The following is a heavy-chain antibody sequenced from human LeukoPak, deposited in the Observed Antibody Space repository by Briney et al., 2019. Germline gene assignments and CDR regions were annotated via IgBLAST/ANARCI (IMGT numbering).Heavy chain of an antibody. CDR1: GGSISSSSYY. V-gene: IGHV4-39*07. Sequence: SETLSLTCTVSGGSISSSSYYWGWIRQPPGKGLEWIGSIYYSGSTYYNPSLKSRVTISVDTSKNQFSLKLSSVTAAATAVYYCAASHDYGDWPWGQGALVTVSS. D-gene: IGHD4-17*01. J-gene: IGHJ5*02. CDR3: AASHDYGDWP. CDR2: IYYSGST.